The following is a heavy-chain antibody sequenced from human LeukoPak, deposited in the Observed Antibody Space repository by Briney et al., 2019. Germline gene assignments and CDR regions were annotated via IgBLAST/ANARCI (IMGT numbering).Heavy chain of an antibody. CDR3: ARVVAAGSCLDP. Sequence: SETPPLPCMLPLDSPFVYKPACVRQSPRKGLECIGYIYYSGSTKYNPSLKSRCTISLDTSKKQFSLKVSSVTAADTALYYCARVVAAGSCLDPWGQGILVTVSP. J-gene: IGHJ5*02. D-gene: IGHD6-13*01. CDR2: IYYSGST. CDR1: LDSPFVYK. V-gene: IGHV4-59*01.